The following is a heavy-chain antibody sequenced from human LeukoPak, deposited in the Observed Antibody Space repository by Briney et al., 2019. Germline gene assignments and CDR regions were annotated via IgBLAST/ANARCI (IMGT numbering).Heavy chain of an antibody. Sequence: GGSLRLSCAASGFTVSSNYMSWVPQAPGKGLEWVSVIYSGGSTYYADSVKGRFTISRDNSKNTLYLQMNSLRAEDTAVYYCASDPFIGSAFDIWGQGTMVTVSS. CDR3: ASDPFIGSAFDI. D-gene: IGHD1-26*01. V-gene: IGHV3-53*05. J-gene: IGHJ3*02. CDR1: GFTVSSNY. CDR2: IYSGGST.